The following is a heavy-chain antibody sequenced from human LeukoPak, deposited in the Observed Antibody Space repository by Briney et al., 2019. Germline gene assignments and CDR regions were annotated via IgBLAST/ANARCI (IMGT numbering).Heavy chain of an antibody. CDR3: ARASSIVGATGGGFDP. D-gene: IGHD1-26*01. J-gene: IGHJ5*02. CDR2: LYYSGST. V-gene: IGHV4-59*01. Sequence: TSETLSLTCTVSGDSISSYYWSWIRQPPGKGLGWIGYLYYSGSTNYNPSLKSRVSISVDTSKNQFSLKLSSVTAADTAVYYCARASSIVGATGGGFDPWGQGTLVTVSS. CDR1: GDSISSYY.